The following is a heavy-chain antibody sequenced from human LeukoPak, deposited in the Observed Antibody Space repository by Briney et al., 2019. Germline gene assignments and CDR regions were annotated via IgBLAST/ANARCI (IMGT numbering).Heavy chain of an antibody. CDR3: ASASRYYYDSSGYYSERG. J-gene: IGHJ4*02. CDR1: GGTFSSYA. V-gene: IGHV1-69*06. CDR2: IIPIFGTA. D-gene: IGHD3-22*01. Sequence: GASVKVSCKASGGTFSSYAISWVRQAPGQGLEWMGRIIPIFGTANYAQKFQGRVTITADKSTSTAYMELRRLRSEDTAVYYCASASRYYYDSSGYYSERGWGQGTLVTVSS.